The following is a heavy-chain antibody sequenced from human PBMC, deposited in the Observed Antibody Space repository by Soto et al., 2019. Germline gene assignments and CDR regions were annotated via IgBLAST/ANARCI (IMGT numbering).Heavy chain of an antibody. CDR2: IYYSGST. J-gene: IGHJ4*02. V-gene: IGHV4-31*03. CDR3: ARVRYDSSGPPYYFDY. Sequence: SETLSLTCTVSGGSISSGGYYWSWIRQHPGKGLEWIGYIYYSGSTYYNPSLKSRVTISVDTSKNQFSLKLSSVTAADTAVYYCARVRYDSSGPPYYFDYWGQGTLDTVSS. CDR1: GGSISSGGYY. D-gene: IGHD3-22*01.